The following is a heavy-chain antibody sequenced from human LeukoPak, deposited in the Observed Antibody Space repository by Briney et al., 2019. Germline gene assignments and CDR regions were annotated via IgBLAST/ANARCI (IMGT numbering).Heavy chain of an antibody. V-gene: IGHV6-1*01. CDR1: GDSVSSNSAA. D-gene: IGHD4-17*01. CDR2: TFYWSRSKWYN. CDR3: ARGHNYGFDY. Sequence: SQTLSLTCAISGDSVSSNSAAWNWIRQSPSRGLEWLGRTFYWSRSKWYNVYAASVKSRLTINPDTSKNQFSLQLNSVTSEDTAVYFCARGHNYGFDYWGQGILVTVSS. J-gene: IGHJ4*02.